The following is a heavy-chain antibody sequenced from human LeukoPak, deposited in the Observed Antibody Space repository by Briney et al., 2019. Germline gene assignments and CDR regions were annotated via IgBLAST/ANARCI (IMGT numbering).Heavy chain of an antibody. D-gene: IGHD2-15*01. CDR3: ARVVPDTPYYYYGMDV. CDR1: GFTFSSYS. CDR2: IRSRSGYT. J-gene: IGHJ6*02. V-gene: IGHV3-21*01. Sequence: AGGSLTLSCAASGFTFSSYSKNWVRQATGKGLEWVSSIRSRSGYTYDADSVKGRFTISRDNAKNSLYLQMNSLGAEDTAVYYCARVVPDTPYYYYGMDVWGQGITVTVSS.